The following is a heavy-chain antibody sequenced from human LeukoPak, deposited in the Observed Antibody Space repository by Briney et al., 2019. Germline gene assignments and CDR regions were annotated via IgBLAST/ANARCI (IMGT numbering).Heavy chain of an antibody. CDR2: ISWNSGSI. V-gene: IGHV3-9*01. CDR3: AKAPYQWLPHNPPDY. J-gene: IGHJ4*02. CDR1: GFTFDDYA. Sequence: GRSLRLSCAASGFTFDDYAMHWVRQAPGEGLEWVSGISWNSGSIGYADSVKGRFTISRDNAKNSLYLQMNSLRAEDTALYYCAKAPYQWLPHNPPDYWGQGTLVTVSS. D-gene: IGHD5-12*01.